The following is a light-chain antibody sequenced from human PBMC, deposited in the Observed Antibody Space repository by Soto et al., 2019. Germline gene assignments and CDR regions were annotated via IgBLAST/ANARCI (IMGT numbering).Light chain of an antibody. J-gene: IGLJ2*01. CDR1: SSDVGAYNY. CDR2: DVH. V-gene: IGLV2-14*01. Sequence: QSALAQPASVSGSPGQSITISCTGTSSDVGAYNYVSWYQQHPGKAPKVLIYDVHNRPSGVSNRFSGSKSGNTASLTISGLQADDEADYYCSSSTSANSVVFGGGTKLTVL. CDR3: SSSTSANSVV.